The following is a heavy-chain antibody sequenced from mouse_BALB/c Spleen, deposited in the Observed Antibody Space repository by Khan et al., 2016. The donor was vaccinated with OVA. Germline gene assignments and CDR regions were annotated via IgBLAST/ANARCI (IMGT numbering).Heavy chain of an antibody. CDR3: TRDSNYYGSSFYFDY. V-gene: IGHV5-6-4*01. CDR1: GFTFSSYS. J-gene: IGHJ2*01. CDR2: ITSGGSYT. Sequence: EVELVESGGGLVKPGGSLRLSCAASGFTFSSYSMSWVRQTPEKRLEWVATITSGGSYTYYPDRVQGRFTISRDNAKNTLYLQMSSLKSEDTAVYYCTRDSNYYGSSFYFDYWGQGTTLTVSS. D-gene: IGHD1-1*01.